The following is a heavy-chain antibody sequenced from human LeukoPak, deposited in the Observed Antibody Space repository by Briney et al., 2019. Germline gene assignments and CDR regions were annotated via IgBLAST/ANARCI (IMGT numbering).Heavy chain of an antibody. J-gene: IGHJ4*02. CDR3: ASGGGSRAVVPLDY. Sequence: PGGSLRLSCAATGFTFSSYSMNWVSQAPGKGLQRVSSISSSSSYIYYADSVEGRFTISRDNAKNSLDLHKNSLRAKDTTVYYWASGGGSRAVVPLDYWGQGTLLAVSS. CDR1: GFTFSSYS. D-gene: IGHD4-23*01. V-gene: IGHV3-21*01. CDR2: ISSSSSYI.